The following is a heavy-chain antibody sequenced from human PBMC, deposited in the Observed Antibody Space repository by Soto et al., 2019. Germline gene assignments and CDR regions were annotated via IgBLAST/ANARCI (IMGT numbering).Heavy chain of an antibody. D-gene: IGHD3-22*01. CDR3: ARASMIVVVSDAFDI. J-gene: IGHJ3*02. Sequence: ASVKVSCKASGYTFTSYGISWVRQAPGQGLEWMGWISTYNGNTNYAQKLQGRVTMTTDTSTSTAYMELRSLRSDDTAVYYCARASMIVVVSDAFDIWGQRTMVTVSS. CDR1: GYTFTSYG. V-gene: IGHV1-18*01. CDR2: ISTYNGNT.